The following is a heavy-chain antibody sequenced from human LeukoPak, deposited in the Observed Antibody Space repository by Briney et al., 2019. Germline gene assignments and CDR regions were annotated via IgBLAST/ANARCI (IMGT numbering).Heavy chain of an antibody. Sequence: SETLSLTCTVSGGSFSSFYWSWIRQPPGKGLECIGYIYYSGSTNYNPSLKSRVTMSVDTSKNQFSLKLSSVTAADTAVYYCARAGYGVGDTAHHYFDYWGQGTLVTVSS. D-gene: IGHD1-26*01. J-gene: IGHJ4*02. CDR2: IYYSGST. CDR3: ARAGYGVGDTAHHYFDY. CDR1: GGSFSSFY. V-gene: IGHV4-59*01.